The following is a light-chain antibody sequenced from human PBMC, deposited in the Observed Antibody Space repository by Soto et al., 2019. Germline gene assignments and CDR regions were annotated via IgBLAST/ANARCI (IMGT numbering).Light chain of an antibody. V-gene: IGKV1-39*01. CDR2: GAS. CDR3: QQSYTTPLT. Sequence: DIQMTQSPSSLSASVGDRVTIACRAGQSVSSYLNWYQQKPGEAPDLLIYGASSLQSGVPPRFSGGGSGKDFPLTISNLQPEDCATYYCQQSYTTPLTFGGGTKVEIK. J-gene: IGKJ4*01. CDR1: QSVSSY.